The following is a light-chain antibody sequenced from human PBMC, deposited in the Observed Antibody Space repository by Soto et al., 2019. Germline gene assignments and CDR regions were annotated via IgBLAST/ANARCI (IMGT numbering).Light chain of an antibody. CDR1: QSISSN. Sequence: EIVMTQSPATLSVSPGERGTLSCRASQSISSNLVWYQQKPGQAPRLLIYGASTRATGIPARFSGSGSGTAFTLTISSLQSEDFAVYYCQQYNNWPRTFGQGTKVEIK. V-gene: IGKV3-15*01. CDR2: GAS. J-gene: IGKJ1*01. CDR3: QQYNNWPRT.